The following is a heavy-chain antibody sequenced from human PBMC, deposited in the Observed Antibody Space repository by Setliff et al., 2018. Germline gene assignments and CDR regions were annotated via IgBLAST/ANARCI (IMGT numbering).Heavy chain of an antibody. Sequence: GESLTLSCAASGFTFSSYWMSWVRQAPGKGLEWVANIKQDGSEKYYVDSVKGRFTISRDNAKNSLYLQMNSLRAEDTAVYYCARAPGGNRQFDYWGQGTLVTVSS. CDR1: GFTFSSYW. D-gene: IGHD1-26*01. V-gene: IGHV3-7*01. CDR2: IKQDGSEK. CDR3: ARAPGGNRQFDY. J-gene: IGHJ4*02.